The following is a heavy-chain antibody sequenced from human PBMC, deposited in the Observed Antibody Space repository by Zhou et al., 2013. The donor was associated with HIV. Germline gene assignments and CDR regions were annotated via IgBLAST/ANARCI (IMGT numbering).Heavy chain of an antibody. CDR2: IDPNSGAT. CDR1: GYSFTAFY. J-gene: IGHJ2*01. CDR3: AKGAEHYDSSWYRGWYLDL. D-gene: IGHD3-16*01. Sequence: QEQLVQSGAEVKKPGASVKVSCEASGYSFTAFYVHWVREAPGQGLEWIGWIDPNSGATTYAEKFRGRVTFTRDTSITTGYMELNRLTSDDTAVYFCAKGAEHYDSSWYRGWYLDLWGRGTRVAVSS. V-gene: IGHV1-2*02.